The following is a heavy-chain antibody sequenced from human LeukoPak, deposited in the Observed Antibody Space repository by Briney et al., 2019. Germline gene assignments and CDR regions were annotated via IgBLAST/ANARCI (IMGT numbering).Heavy chain of an antibody. D-gene: IGHD3-3*01. CDR2: INHSGST. V-gene: IGHV4-34*01. CDR1: GGSFSGYY. CDR3: ASIPLYYDFWSGWKLTNWFDP. J-gene: IGHJ5*02. Sequence: SETLSLTCAVYGGSFSGYYWSWIRQPPGKGLEWIGEINHSGSTNYNPSLKSRVTISVDTSKNQFSLNLSSVTAADTAVYYCASIPLYYDFWSGWKLTNWFDPWGQGTLVTVSS.